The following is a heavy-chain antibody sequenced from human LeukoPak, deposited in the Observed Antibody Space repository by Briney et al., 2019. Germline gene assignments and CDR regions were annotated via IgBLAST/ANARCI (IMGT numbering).Heavy chain of an antibody. CDR2: IWHDGSNK. Sequence: GGSLRLSCAASGFTFSTYGMHWVRQAPGKGLDWVAFIWHDGSNKFYADSVKGRFTISRDNSKNTLYLQMNSLRAEDTAVYYCAKDLPTVTGENSFDYWGQGTLVTVSS. CDR3: AKDLPTVTGENSFDY. CDR1: GFTFSTYG. D-gene: IGHD4-17*01. J-gene: IGHJ4*02. V-gene: IGHV3-30*02.